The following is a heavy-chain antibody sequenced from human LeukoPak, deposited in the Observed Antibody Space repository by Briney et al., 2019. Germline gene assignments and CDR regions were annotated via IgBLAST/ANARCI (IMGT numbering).Heavy chain of an antibody. V-gene: IGHV4-59*01. Sequence: SETLSLTCTVSGGSISSYYWSWIRQPPGKRLEWIGHIYYSGSTNYNPSLKSRVTISVDTSKNQFSLKLSSVTAADTAVYYCAREGHYCSGGSCYSRWFDPWGQGTLVTVSS. J-gene: IGHJ5*02. CDR2: IYYSGST. CDR1: GGSISSYY. CDR3: AREGHYCSGGSCYSRWFDP. D-gene: IGHD2-15*01.